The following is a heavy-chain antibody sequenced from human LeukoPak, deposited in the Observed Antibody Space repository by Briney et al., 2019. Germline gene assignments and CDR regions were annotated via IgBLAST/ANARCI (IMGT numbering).Heavy chain of an antibody. Sequence: ASVKVSCKASGYTFTSYDINWVRQATGQGLEWMGWMNPNSGNTGYAQKLQGRVTMTTDTSTSTAYMELRSLRSDDTAVYYCARGDITFAAFDIWGQGTMVTVSS. D-gene: IGHD3-16*01. V-gene: IGHV1-8*01. CDR2: MNPNSGNT. CDR3: ARGDITFAAFDI. J-gene: IGHJ3*02. CDR1: GYTFTSYD.